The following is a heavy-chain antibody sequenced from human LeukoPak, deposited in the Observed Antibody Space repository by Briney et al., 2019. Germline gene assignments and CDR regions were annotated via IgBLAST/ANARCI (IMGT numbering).Heavy chain of an antibody. CDR3: ARDEAYRSRVNSGWFDP. V-gene: IGHV3-21*01. J-gene: IGHJ5*02. CDR1: GFTFSSCS. D-gene: IGHD6-13*01. CDR2: ISSSSSYI. Sequence: GGSLRLSCAASGFTFSSCSMNWVRQAPGKGLEWVSSISSSSSYIYYADSVKGRFTISRDNAKNSLYLQMNSLRAEDTAVYYCARDEAYRSRVNSGWFDPWGQGTLVTVSS.